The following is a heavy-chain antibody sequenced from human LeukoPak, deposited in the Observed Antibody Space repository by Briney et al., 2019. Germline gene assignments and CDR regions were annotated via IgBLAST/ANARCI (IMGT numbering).Heavy chain of an antibody. CDR1: GGSFSGYY. V-gene: IGHV4-34*01. J-gene: IGHJ3*02. D-gene: IGHD1-26*01. Sequence: SETLSLTCAVYGGSFSGYYWSWIRRPPGKGLEWIGEINHSGSTNYNPSLKSRVTISVDTSKNQFSLKLSSVTAADTAVYYCAREEWELMTDDAFDIWGQGTMVTVSS. CDR2: INHSGST. CDR3: AREEWELMTDDAFDI.